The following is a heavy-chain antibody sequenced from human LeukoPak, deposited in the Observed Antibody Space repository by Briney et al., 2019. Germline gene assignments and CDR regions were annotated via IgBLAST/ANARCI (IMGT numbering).Heavy chain of an antibody. D-gene: IGHD3-22*01. CDR1: GGSSSGYY. V-gene: IGHV4-34*01. CDR2: INHSGST. Sequence: SGTLSLTCAVSGGSSSGYYWSWIRQPPGKGLEWIGEINHSGSTNYNASLKSRVTISVDTSKNQFSLKLSSVTAADTAVYYCARVMGRYYYDSSGYPPAGKSPHFDYWGQGTLVTVSS. CDR3: ARVMGRYYYDSSGYPPAGKSPHFDY. J-gene: IGHJ4*02.